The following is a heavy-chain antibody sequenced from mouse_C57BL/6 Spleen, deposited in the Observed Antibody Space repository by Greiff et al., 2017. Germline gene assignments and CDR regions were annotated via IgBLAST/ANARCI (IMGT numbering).Heavy chain of an antibody. CDR2: IRNKANGYTT. J-gene: IGHJ1*03. CDR1: GFTFTDYY. Sequence: DVKLQESGGGLVQPGGSLSLSCAASGFTFTDYYMSWVRQPPGKALAWLGFIRNKANGYTTEYSASVKGRFTISRDNSQSILYLQMNALRAEDSATYYCARSPNWYFDVWGTGTTVTVSS. CDR3: ARSPNWYFDV. V-gene: IGHV7-3*01.